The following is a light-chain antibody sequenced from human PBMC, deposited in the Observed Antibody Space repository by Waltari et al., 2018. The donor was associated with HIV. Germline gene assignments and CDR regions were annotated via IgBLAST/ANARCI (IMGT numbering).Light chain of an antibody. CDR3: SSYTSSSTPVV. V-gene: IGLV2-14*01. CDR1: SSDVGGYNY. Sequence: PGQSITISCTGTSSDVGGYNYVSWYQQHPGKATKLMIYEVSNRPSGVSNRFSGSKSGNTASLTISGLQAEDEADYYCSSYTSSSTPVVFGGGTKLTVL. J-gene: IGLJ2*01. CDR2: EVS.